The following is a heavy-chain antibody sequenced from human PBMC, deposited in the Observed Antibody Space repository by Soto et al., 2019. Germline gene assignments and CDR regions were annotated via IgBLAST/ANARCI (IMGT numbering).Heavy chain of an antibody. CDR1: GGSISSGSYY. J-gene: IGHJ5*02. CDR2: IYYSGST. D-gene: IGHD3-22*01. CDR3: ARELPGDSSGYYKYNWFDP. Sequence: SETLSLTCTVSGGSISSGSYYWGWIRQPPGKGLEWIGSIYYSGSTYYNPSLKSRVTISVDTSKNQFSLKLSSATAADTAVYYCARELPGDSSGYYKYNWFDPWGQGTLVTVYS. V-gene: IGHV4-39*02.